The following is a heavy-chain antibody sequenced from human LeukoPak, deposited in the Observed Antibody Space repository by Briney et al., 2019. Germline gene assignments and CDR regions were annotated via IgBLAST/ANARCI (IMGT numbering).Heavy chain of an antibody. J-gene: IGHJ4*02. CDR3: ARDTDYYDSSGPFDY. CDR2: IKGDGSDK. Sequence: GGSLRLSCAASGFTFSSYWMFWVRQAPGKGLEWVATIKGDGSDKYYVDSVKGRFTISRDNSKNTLYLQMNSLRAEDTAVYYCARDTDYYDSSGPFDYWGQGTLVTVSS. V-gene: IGHV3-7*01. CDR1: GFTFSSYW. D-gene: IGHD3-22*01.